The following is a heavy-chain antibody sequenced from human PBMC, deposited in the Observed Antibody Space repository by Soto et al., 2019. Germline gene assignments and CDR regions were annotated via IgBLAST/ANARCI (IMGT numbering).Heavy chain of an antibody. J-gene: IGHJ5*02. Sequence: PGGSLRLSCAASGFTFSSYSMNWVRQAPGKGLEWVSYISSSSSTIYYADSVKGRVTISRDNAKNSLYLQMNSLRAEDTAVYYCARGAYLNWFDPWGQGTRVTVSS. CDR1: GFTFSSYS. CDR2: ISSSSSTI. V-gene: IGHV3-48*01. CDR3: ARGAYLNWFDP.